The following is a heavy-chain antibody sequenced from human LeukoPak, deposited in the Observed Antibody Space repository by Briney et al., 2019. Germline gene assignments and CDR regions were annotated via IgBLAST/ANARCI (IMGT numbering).Heavy chain of an antibody. CDR2: IYYSGST. Sequence: SETLSLTCTVSGGSISSSSYYWGWIRQPPGKGLEWIGSIYYSGSTYYNPSLKSRVTISVDTSKNQFSLKLSSVTAADTAVYYCARARLTTVSTEFDYWGQGTLVTVSS. CDR3: ARARLTTVSTEFDY. J-gene: IGHJ4*02. D-gene: IGHD4-17*01. CDR1: GGSISSSSYY. V-gene: IGHV4-39*01.